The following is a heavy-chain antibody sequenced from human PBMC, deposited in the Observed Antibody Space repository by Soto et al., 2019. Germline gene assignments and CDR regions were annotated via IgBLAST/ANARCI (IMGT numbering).Heavy chain of an antibody. D-gene: IGHD1-26*01. CDR1: GFTFSSYG. V-gene: IGHV3-30*18. CDR3: AKGGLSYYYYGMDV. J-gene: IGHJ6*02. CDR2: ISYDGSNK. Sequence: GALRLSCAASGFTFSSYGMHWVRQAPGKGLEWVAVISYDGSNKYYADSVKGRFTISRDNSKNTLYLQMNSLRAEDTAVYYCAKGGLSYYYYGMDVWGQGTTVTVSS.